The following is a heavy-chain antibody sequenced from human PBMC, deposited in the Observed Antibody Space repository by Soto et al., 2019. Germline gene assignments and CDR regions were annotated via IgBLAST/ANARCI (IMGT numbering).Heavy chain of an antibody. J-gene: IGHJ6*02. V-gene: IGHV1-2*02. CDR1: GYTFSDYY. CDR3: ARGPYYGPAYGMYV. D-gene: IGHD3-10*01. CDR2: ISPRSGSA. Sequence: QMQLVQSAAEVKKPGASVKVSCKASGYTFSDYYIHWVRQAPGQGLEWMGGISPRSGSANFAQRFQGRVSMTRDTSITTAYMGVRRLKSDDTAVYYCARGPYYGPAYGMYVWGQGSTATVSS.